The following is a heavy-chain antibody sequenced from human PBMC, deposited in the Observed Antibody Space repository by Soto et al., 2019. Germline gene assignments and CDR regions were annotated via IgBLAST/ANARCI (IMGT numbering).Heavy chain of an antibody. CDR1: GGSISSGGYY. J-gene: IGHJ4*02. Sequence: SETLSLTCTVSGGSISSGGYYWSWIRPHPGKGLEWIGYIYYSGSTYYNPSLKSRVTISVDTSKNQFSLKLSSVTAADTAVYYCARVAGSYYYDSSGYRPFDYWGQVTLVTVSS. CDR3: ARVAGSYYYDSSGYRPFDY. D-gene: IGHD3-22*01. V-gene: IGHV4-31*03. CDR2: IYYSGST.